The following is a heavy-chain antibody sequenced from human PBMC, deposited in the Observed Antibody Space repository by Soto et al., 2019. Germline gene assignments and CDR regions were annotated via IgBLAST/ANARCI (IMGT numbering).Heavy chain of an antibody. Sequence: SETLSLTCNVSGGSISNSYWSWIRQSPGKGLEWIGYIYSTGTTNYNPSLNSRVTISVDSSKNQFSLKLRSVSAADTAVYYCAMLGGYYRSLVSWGQGTLVTVSS. J-gene: IGHJ5*01. D-gene: IGHD3-22*01. CDR3: AMLGGYYRSLVS. CDR1: GGSISNSY. CDR2: IYSTGTT. V-gene: IGHV4-59*08.